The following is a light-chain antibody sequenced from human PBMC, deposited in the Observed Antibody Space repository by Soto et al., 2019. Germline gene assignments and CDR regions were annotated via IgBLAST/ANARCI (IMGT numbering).Light chain of an antibody. CDR3: QQYNSDSKV. CDR1: QSISRW. J-gene: IGKJ1*01. CDR2: DAS. V-gene: IGKV1-5*01. Sequence: DIQMAQSPSTLSASVGDSVTITCRARQSISRWLAWYQQKPGRAPKILISDASSLESGVPSRFIGSASVTEFSLTISSLPPDDVATYYCQQYNSDSKVFGRGTKVDI.